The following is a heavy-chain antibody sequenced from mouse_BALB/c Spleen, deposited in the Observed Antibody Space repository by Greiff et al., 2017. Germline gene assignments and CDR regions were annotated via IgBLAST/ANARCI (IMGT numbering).Heavy chain of an antibody. D-gene: IGHD2-4*01. J-gene: IGHJ1*01. V-gene: IGHV5-15*02. CDR1: GFTFSNYG. CDR2: IRNLAYSI. CDR3: ATDKGHTMITTGDWYFDV. Sequence: EVKLVESGGGLVQPGGSLSLSCAASGFTFSNYGIAWVRQSPGKGPEWVALIRNLAYSIYYADTVTGQITISRENAKNTLYMEMSSVRFEDTAMYYCATDKGHTMITTGDWYFDVWGEGTTVTVSS.